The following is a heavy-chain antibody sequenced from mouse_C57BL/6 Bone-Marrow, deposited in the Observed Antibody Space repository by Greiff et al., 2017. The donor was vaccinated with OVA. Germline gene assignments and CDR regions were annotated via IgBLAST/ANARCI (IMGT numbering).Heavy chain of an antibody. CDR2: INPNNGGT. CDR3: AREDGYYG. D-gene: IGHD2-3*01. Sequence: EVQLMESGPELVKPGASVKISCKASGYTFTDYYMNWVKQSHGKSLEWIGDINPNNGGTSYNQKFKGKATLTVDKSSSTAYMELRSLTSEDSAVYYCAREDGYYGWGTGTTVTVSS. V-gene: IGHV1-26*01. J-gene: IGHJ1*03. CDR1: GYTFTDYY.